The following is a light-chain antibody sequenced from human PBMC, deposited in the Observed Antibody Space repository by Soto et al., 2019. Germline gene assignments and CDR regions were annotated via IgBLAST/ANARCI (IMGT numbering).Light chain of an antibody. Sequence: IQLTQSPSSLSASVGDSVTITCRASQGISSFLAWYQQKPGKAPKLLIYAASTLQSGVPSRFSGSGSGTDFTLTISSLQPEDFAVYYCQQRGDWPPITFGQGTRLEIK. J-gene: IGKJ5*01. V-gene: IGKV1-9*01. CDR2: AAS. CDR3: QQRGDWPPIT. CDR1: QGISSF.